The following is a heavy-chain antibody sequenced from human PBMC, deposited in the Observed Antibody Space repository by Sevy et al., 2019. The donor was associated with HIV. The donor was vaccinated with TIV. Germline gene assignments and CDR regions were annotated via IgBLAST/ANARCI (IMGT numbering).Heavy chain of an antibody. CDR1: GFTFSTYD. J-gene: IGHJ3*02. Sequence: GGSLRLSCVASGFTFSTYDMHWVRQVKGKGLEWVSGIGTLKDTYYPDSVKGRLIISRKDAKNSLYLQMNGLRAGDTAVYYCARACAAAGGKSGPIDAFDIWGQGTLVTVSS. CDR2: IGTLKDT. CDR3: ARACAAAGGKSGPIDAFDI. D-gene: IGHD6-13*01. V-gene: IGHV3-13*01.